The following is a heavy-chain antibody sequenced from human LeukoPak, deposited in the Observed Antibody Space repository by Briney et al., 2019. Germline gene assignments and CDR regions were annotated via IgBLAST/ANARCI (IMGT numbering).Heavy chain of an antibody. J-gene: IGHJ5*02. CDR1: GFTFSSYA. Sequence: GGSLRLSCAASGFTFSSYAMSWFRQAPGKGLEWVSAISGSGGSTYYADSVKGRFTISRDNSKNTLYLQMNSLRAEDTAVYYCAKEPDYYDSSGYYYTWGQGTLVTVSS. CDR3: AKEPDYYDSSGYYYT. V-gene: IGHV3-23*01. CDR2: ISGSGGST. D-gene: IGHD3-22*01.